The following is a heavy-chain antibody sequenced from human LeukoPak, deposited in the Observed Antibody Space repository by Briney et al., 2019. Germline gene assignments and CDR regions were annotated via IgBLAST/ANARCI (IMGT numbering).Heavy chain of an antibody. Sequence: SETLSLTCAVSGGSISSGGYSWSWIRQPPGKGLEWIGYIYHSGSTYYNPSLKSRVTISVDRSKNQFSLKLSSVTAADTAVYYCVRESRGYSGYDYVGWFDPWGQGTLVTVSS. CDR3: VRESRGYSGYDYVGWFDP. CDR1: GGSISSGGYS. J-gene: IGHJ5*02. V-gene: IGHV4-30-2*01. CDR2: IYHSGST. D-gene: IGHD5-12*01.